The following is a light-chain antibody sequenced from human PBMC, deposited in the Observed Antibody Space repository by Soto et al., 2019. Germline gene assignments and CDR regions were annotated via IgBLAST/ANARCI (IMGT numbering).Light chain of an antibody. J-gene: IGKJ5*01. CDR1: QDIINH. Sequence: DIQITQSPSSLSASVGDTVTITCRASQDIINHLAWYQQRPGKVPNLLIYGASTLHSGDPSRFRGSGSGTHFTLTISSLQPEDVATYYCQNYHLALGTFGQGTLLEIK. CDR2: GAS. CDR3: QNYHLALGT. V-gene: IGKV1-27*01.